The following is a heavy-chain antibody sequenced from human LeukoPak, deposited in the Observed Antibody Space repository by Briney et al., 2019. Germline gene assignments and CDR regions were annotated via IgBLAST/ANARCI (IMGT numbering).Heavy chain of an antibody. CDR2: ISSNGNYI. Sequence: GESLRLSCAASGITLTSYTFTWVRQPPGRGLELIASISSNGNYISYADSVRGRLSISRDIARSTVFLQMDSLEVEDTAMYYCARDIMGAEDAFDIWGQGTMVIVSS. J-gene: IGHJ3*02. V-gene: IGHV3-21*06. D-gene: IGHD1-26*01. CDR1: GITLTSYT. CDR3: ARDIMGAEDAFDI.